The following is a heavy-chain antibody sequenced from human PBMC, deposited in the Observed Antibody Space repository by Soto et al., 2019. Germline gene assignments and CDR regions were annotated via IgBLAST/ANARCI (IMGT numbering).Heavy chain of an antibody. D-gene: IGHD3-3*01. V-gene: IGHV4-31*03. CDR1: GGSISSGGYY. J-gene: IGHJ5*02. Sequence: PSETLSLTCTVSGGSISSGGYYWSWIRQHPGKGLEWIGYIYYSGSTYYNPSLKSRVTISVDTSKNRFSLKLSSVTAADTAVYYCARSQNTHYGFWSGPASNNWFDPWGQGTLVTVSS. CDR3: ARSQNTHYGFWSGPASNNWFDP. CDR2: IYYSGST.